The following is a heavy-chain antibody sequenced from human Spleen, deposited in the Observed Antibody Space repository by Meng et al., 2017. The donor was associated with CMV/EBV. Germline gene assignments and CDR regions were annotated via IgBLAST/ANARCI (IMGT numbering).Heavy chain of an antibody. V-gene: IGHV3-30*02. Sequence: GESLKISCAASGFTFSTYSIHWVRQAPGKGLEWVAFIRFDGSKKYFADSVKGRFTMSRDNSQNTLYLQMDSLRVEDTAVYYCARALSWGSIDYWGQGALVTVSS. J-gene: IGHJ4*02. D-gene: IGHD2-8*02. CDR2: IRFDGSKK. CDR3: ARALSWGSIDY. CDR1: GFTFSTYS.